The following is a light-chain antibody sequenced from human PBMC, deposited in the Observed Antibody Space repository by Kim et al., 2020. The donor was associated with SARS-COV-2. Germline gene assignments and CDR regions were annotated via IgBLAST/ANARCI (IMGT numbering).Light chain of an antibody. CDR2: SAS. CDR1: QSLHSSQ. J-gene: IGKJ1*01. CDR3: QQYHADPT. V-gene: IGKV3-20*01. Sequence: APGDRATLSCKASQSLHSSQLAWYQQKPGQTPKRLIHSASRRATGTPDRFSGSGSGTDYTLTINTLDREDFAVYYCQQYHADPTFGQGTKVDIK.